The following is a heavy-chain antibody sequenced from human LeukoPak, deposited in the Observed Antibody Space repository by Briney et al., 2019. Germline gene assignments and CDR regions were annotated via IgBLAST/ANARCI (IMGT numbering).Heavy chain of an antibody. CDR2: IRSKANSYAT. D-gene: IGHD3-3*01. J-gene: IGHJ6*03. CDR3: TRPTNGTIFGVVIEVGLLSYYYMDV. CDR1: GFTFSGSA. Sequence: GGSLRLSCAASGFTFSGSAMHWVRQASGKGLEWVGRIRSKANSYATAYAASVKGRVTISRDDSKNTAYLQMNSLKTEDTAVYYCTRPTNGTIFGVVIEVGLLSYYYMDVWGKGTTVTVSS. V-gene: IGHV3-73*01.